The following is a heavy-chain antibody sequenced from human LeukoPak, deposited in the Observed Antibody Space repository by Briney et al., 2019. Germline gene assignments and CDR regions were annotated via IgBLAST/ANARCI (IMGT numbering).Heavy chain of an antibody. CDR3: ARELPPVVNFYFDS. V-gene: IGHV3-33*01. J-gene: IGHJ4*02. D-gene: IGHD3-22*01. CDR2: IWYDGSDK. Sequence: PGGSLRLSCEASGFTFSSYGMHWVRQAPGKGLEWVAVIWYDGSDKYYADSVKGRFSISRDNSKNTLYLQMNSLRAEDTAVHYCARELPPVVNFYFDSWGQGTLVTVSS. CDR1: GFTFSSYG.